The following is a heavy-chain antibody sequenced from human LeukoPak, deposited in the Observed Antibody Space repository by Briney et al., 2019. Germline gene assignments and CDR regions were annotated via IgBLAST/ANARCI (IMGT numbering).Heavy chain of an antibody. CDR1: GFTFSSYE. D-gene: IGHD3-22*01. V-gene: IGHV3-30*04. J-gene: IGHJ4*02. CDR2: ISYDGSNK. Sequence: GGSLRLSCAASGFTFSSYEMNWVRQAPGKGLEWVAVISYDGSNKYYADSVKGRFTISRDNSKNTLYLQMNSLRAEDTAVYYCARPLTYYYDSSGYPNWGQGTLVTVSS. CDR3: ARPLTYYYDSSGYPN.